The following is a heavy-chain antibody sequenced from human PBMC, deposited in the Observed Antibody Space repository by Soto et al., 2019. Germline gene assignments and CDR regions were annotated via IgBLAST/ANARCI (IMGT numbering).Heavy chain of an antibody. D-gene: IGHD3-22*01. Sequence: PGGSLRLSCAASAFTFSSYAMSWARQAPGKGLEWVSAVSGSGDSTYYADSVKGRFTISRDNSKNTLYLQMNSLRAEDTAVYYCARVVDYYDPYYYYGMDVWGQGTTVTVSS. CDR1: AFTFSSYA. J-gene: IGHJ6*02. CDR2: VSGSGDST. CDR3: ARVVDYYDPYYYYGMDV. V-gene: IGHV3-23*01.